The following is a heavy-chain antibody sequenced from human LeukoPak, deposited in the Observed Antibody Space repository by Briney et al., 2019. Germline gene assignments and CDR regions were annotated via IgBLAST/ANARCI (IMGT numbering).Heavy chain of an antibody. J-gene: IGHJ4*02. CDR1: GGTFSSYA. CDR3: HFRYSGSYPFDY. CDR2: IIPIFGTA. Sequence: SVKVSCKASGGTFSSYAISWVRQAPGQGLEWMGGIIPIFGTANYAQKFQGRVTITTDESTSTAYMELSSLRSEDTAVYYCHFRYSGSYPFDYWGQGTLVTVSS. D-gene: IGHD1-26*01. V-gene: IGHV1-69*05.